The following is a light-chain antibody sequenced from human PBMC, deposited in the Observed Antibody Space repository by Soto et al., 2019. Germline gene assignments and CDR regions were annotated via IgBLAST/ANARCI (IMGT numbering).Light chain of an antibody. CDR1: QSINSW. CDR3: QQYNSYPWT. CDR2: KAS. V-gene: IGKV1-5*03. J-gene: IGKJ1*01. Sequence: DIQMTQSPSTLSASRGDRVTITCRASQSINSWLAWYQQKPGKAPNLLIYKASSLESGVPSRFSGSGSGTEFTLTISSLQPDDFATYYCQQYNSYPWTFGQGTKVEIK.